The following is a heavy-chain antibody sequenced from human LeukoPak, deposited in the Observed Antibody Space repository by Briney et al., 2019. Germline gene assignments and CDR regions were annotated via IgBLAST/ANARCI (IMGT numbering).Heavy chain of an antibody. D-gene: IGHD2-2*01. CDR2: ISGSGGST. CDR1: GLLYSRYA. V-gene: IGHV3-23*01. CDR3: AKGGYCSSTSCYGRENWFDP. Sequence: GGSLRLLCAASGLLYSRYAMRGVPGAPGKARVWVSAISGSGGSTYYADSVKGRFTISRDNSKNTLYLQMNSLRAEDTAVYYCAKGGYCSSTSCYGRENWFDPWGQGTLVTVSS. J-gene: IGHJ5*02.